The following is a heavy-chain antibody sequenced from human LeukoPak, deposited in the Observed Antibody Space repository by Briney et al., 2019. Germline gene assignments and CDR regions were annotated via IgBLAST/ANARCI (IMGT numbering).Heavy chain of an antibody. J-gene: IGHJ5*02. D-gene: IGHD2-2*01. CDR3: ASQYCSSTSCHPNNWFDP. V-gene: IGHV1-69*05. Sequence: GSSVKVSCKASGGTFSSYAISWVRQAPGQGLEWMGGIIPIFGTANYAQKFQGRVTITTDESTSTAYMELSSLRSEDTAVYYCASQYCSSTSCHPNNWFDPWGQGTLVTVSS. CDR1: GGTFSSYA. CDR2: IIPIFGTA.